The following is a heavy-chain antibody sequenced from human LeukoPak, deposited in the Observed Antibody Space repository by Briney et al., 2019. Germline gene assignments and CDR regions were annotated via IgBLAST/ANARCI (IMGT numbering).Heavy chain of an antibody. V-gene: IGHV3-9*01. CDR3: AKEQRAYSSSPLDY. D-gene: IGHD6-13*01. J-gene: IGHJ4*02. Sequence: GGSLRLSCAASGFTFDDYAMHWVRQAPGKGLEWVSGISWNSGSIGYADSVKGRFTISRDNAKNSLYLQMNSLRAEDTALYYCAKEQRAYSSSPLDYWGQGTLVTVSS. CDR2: ISWNSGSI. CDR1: GFTFDDYA.